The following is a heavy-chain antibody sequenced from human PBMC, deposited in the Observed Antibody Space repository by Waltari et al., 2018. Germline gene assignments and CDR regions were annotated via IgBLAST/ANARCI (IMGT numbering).Heavy chain of an antibody. V-gene: IGHV1-3*01. Sequence: QVQLVQSGAEVKKPGASVKVSCEASGYTFTSYAMHWVRQAPGQRLEWMGWINAGNGNTKYSQKFQGRVTITRDTSASTAYMELSSLRSEDTAVYYCARGGSSGWYGAAYYYYGMDVWGQGTTVTVSS. J-gene: IGHJ6*02. D-gene: IGHD6-19*01. CDR2: INAGNGNT. CDR3: ARGGSSGWYGAAYYYYGMDV. CDR1: GYTFTSYA.